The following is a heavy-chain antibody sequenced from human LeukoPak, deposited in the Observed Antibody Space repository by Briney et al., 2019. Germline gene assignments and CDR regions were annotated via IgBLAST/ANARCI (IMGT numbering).Heavy chain of an antibody. CDR3: ARHRKDYYDSSGFWYYFDY. D-gene: IGHD3-22*01. CDR2: IYPGDSDT. J-gene: IGHJ4*02. V-gene: IGHV5-51*01. Sequence: GESLKTSCKGSGYSFTSYWIGWVRQMPGKGLEWMGIIYPGDSDTRYSPSFQGQVTISADKSISTAYLQWSSLKASDAAMYYCARHRKDYYDSSGFWYYFDYWGQGTLVTVSS. CDR1: GYSFTSYW.